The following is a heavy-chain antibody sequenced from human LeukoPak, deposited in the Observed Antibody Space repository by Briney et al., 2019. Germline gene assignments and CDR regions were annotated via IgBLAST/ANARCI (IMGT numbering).Heavy chain of an antibody. CDR3: ARGKDYALAFDI. Sequence: ASVKVSCKASGYTFTSYDINWVRQPTGQGLEWMGWMNPNSGNTGYAQKFQGRVTMTRNTSVSTAYMELSSLRSEDTAVYYCARGKDYALAFDIWGQGTMVTVSS. D-gene: IGHD4-17*01. CDR1: GYTFTSYD. J-gene: IGHJ3*02. V-gene: IGHV1-8*01. CDR2: MNPNSGNT.